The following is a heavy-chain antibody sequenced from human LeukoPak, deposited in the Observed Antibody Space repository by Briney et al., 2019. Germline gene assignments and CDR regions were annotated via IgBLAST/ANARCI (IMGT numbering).Heavy chain of an antibody. CDR1: GFSFSNDA. J-gene: IGHJ4*02. CDR2: ITSGANT. Sequence: GASLRLSCAASGFSFSNDAMSSVSQAPRKGLEWVSIITSGANTYYADSVKGRFTISRDNSKNTLYLQMNSLRAEDTDVYYCAKRLSSSSTWYYFDYWGQGTLVIVSS. D-gene: IGHD6-13*01. CDR3: AKRLSSSSTWYYFDY. V-gene: IGHV3-23*01.